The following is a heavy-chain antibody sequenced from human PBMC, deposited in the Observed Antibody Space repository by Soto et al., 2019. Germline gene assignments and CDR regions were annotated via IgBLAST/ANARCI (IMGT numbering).Heavy chain of an antibody. J-gene: IGHJ4*02. Sequence: NPGGSLRLSCAASGFTFRSYSINWVRQAPGKGLEWVSSISSSSSYIYYADSVKGRFTISRDNAKNSLYLQMNSLRAEDTAVYYCARDYYYDSSGYQYWGQGTLVTVSS. V-gene: IGHV3-21*01. CDR1: GFTFRSYS. CDR2: ISSSSSYI. D-gene: IGHD3-22*01. CDR3: ARDYYYDSSGYQY.